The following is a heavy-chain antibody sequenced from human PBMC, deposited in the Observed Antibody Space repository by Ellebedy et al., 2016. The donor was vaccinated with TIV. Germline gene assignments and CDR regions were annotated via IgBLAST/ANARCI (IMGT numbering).Heavy chain of an antibody. D-gene: IGHD3/OR15-3a*01. J-gene: IGHJ4*02. CDR2: ISANGGTT. V-gene: IGHV3-23*01. CDR3: ARRSTDFAFDS. Sequence: GESLKISCAASGFTFSTYPMNWVRQAPGKGLEWVSIISANGGTTYYADSVKGRFTISRDNSKNTLFLQMSSLIAEDTAVYFCARRSTDFAFDSWGQGTLVTVSS. CDR1: GFTFSTYP.